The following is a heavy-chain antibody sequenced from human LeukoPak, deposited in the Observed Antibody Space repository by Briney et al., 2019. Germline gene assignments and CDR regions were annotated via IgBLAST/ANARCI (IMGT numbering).Heavy chain of an antibody. J-gene: IGHJ5*02. CDR1: GGSISSHY. CDR2: IYYSGSS. Sequence: SETLSLTCTVSGGSISSHYWSWIRQPPVKGLEWIGYIYYSGSSKYNPSLKSRVTISVDTSKNQFSLKLSSVTAADTAVYYCARLYDSSGYTNWLDPWGQGTLVTVSS. V-gene: IGHV4-59*11. D-gene: IGHD3-22*01. CDR3: ARLYDSSGYTNWLDP.